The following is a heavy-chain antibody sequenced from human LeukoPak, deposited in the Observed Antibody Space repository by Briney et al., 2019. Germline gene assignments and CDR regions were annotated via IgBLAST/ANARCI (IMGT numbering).Heavy chain of an antibody. V-gene: IGHV1-8*01. D-gene: IGHD3-3*01. J-gene: IGHJ3*02. Sequence: ASVKVSCKASGYTFTSYDINWVRQATGQGLEWMGWMNPNSGNTGYAQKFQGGVTMTRNTSISTAYMELSSLRSEDTAVYYCARTPIRFLEWLLSNAFDIWGQGTMVTVSS. CDR2: MNPNSGNT. CDR1: GYTFTSYD. CDR3: ARTPIRFLEWLLSNAFDI.